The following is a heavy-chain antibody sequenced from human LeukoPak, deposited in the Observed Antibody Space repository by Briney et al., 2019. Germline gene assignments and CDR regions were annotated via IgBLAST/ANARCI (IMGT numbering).Heavy chain of an antibody. CDR1: GDSISSTSYY. V-gene: IGHV4-39*07. Sequence: SETLSLTCTVSGDSISSTSYYWGWIRQPPGKGLEWIGSIYYSGSTYYNPSLKSRVTISLDTSKNQFSLNLNSVTAADTAVYYCARGGTVWNFDYWGQGTLVTVSS. CDR2: IYYSGST. J-gene: IGHJ4*02. D-gene: IGHD1-1*01. CDR3: ARGGTVWNFDY.